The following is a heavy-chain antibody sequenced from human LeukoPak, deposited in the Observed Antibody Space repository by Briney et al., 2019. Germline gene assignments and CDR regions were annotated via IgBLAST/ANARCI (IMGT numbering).Heavy chain of an antibody. CDR1: TYSFTDYY. CDR2: INPYSGGT. D-gene: IGHD3-16*01. V-gene: IGHV1-2*02. J-gene: IGHJ6*02. CDR3: ARETSYSYGHYYYGMDV. Sequence: ASVKVSCKASTYSFTDYYIHWVRQAPGQGLEWVGWINPYSGGTNYAQNFQGRVTLTRDTSISTAYMELSRLRSDDTAVYYCARETSYSYGHYYYGMDVWGQGTAVTVSS.